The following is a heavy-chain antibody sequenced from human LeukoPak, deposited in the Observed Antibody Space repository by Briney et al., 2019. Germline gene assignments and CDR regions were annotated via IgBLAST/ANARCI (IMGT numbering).Heavy chain of an antibody. V-gene: IGHV3-30*04. Sequence: GGSLRLSCAASGFTFSSYTMHWVRQAPGKGQELVAVISYDGSNKYYADSVKGRFTISRDNSNNTLYLQMNSLRPEDTAVYYCAREPSTVTKTLFLRYWGQGTLVTVSS. CDR2: ISYDGSNK. CDR1: GFTFSSYT. D-gene: IGHD4-11*01. J-gene: IGHJ4*02. CDR3: AREPSTVTKTLFLRY.